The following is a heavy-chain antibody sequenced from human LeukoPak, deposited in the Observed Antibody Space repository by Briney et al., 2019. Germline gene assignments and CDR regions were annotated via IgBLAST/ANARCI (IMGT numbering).Heavy chain of an antibody. Sequence: GSLRLSCAASGFTFSDYYMNWIRQAPGKGLEWISYISGSGDTIYYEDSVKGRFTISRDNAKNSLYLQMNSLRAEDTAVYYCARDSVAVAGTGAFDIWGQGTMVTVSS. J-gene: IGHJ3*02. D-gene: IGHD6-19*01. CDR2: ISGSGDTI. CDR1: GFTFSDYY. CDR3: ARDSVAVAGTGAFDI. V-gene: IGHV3-11*01.